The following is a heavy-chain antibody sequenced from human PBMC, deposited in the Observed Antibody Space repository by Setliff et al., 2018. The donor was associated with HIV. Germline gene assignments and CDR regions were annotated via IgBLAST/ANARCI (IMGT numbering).Heavy chain of an antibody. J-gene: IGHJ4*02. V-gene: IGHV3-53*01. Sequence: ETLSLSCAASGFSVSFSFMSWVRQAPGEGLEWVSIIYSGGTTYYADSVKGRFTISRDSSKNTLYLQMNSLRPDDTAVYYCARGASGEYYFDYWGQGTPVTVSS. CDR3: ARGASGEYYFDY. CDR2: IYSGGTT. D-gene: IGHD3-10*01. CDR1: GFSVSFSF.